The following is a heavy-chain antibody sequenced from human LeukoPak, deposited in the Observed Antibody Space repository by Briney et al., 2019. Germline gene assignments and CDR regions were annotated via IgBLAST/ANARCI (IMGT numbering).Heavy chain of an antibody. CDR2: ISGSGGST. CDR3: SFVGTSTTVY. Sequence: GGSLRLSCAASGFTFYTYAMTWVRQAPGKGLDWVSAISGSGGSTYYADSVKGRFTISRDNSKNTLYLQMNSLRDEDTAVYYCSFVGTSTTVYWGQGTLVTVSS. V-gene: IGHV3-23*01. J-gene: IGHJ4*02. CDR1: GFTFYTYA. D-gene: IGHD1-26*01.